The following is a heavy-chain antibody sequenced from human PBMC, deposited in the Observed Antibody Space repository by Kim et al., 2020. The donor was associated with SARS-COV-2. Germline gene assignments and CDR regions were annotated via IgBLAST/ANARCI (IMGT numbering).Heavy chain of an antibody. V-gene: IGHV4-39*07. CDR1: GGSISSSSYY. CDR2: IYYSGST. Sequence: SETLSLTCTVSGGSISSSSYYWGWIRQPPGKGLEWIGSIYYSGSTYYNPSLKSRVTISVDTSKNQFSLELSSVTAADTAVYYCASTLLLWFGERQFQHWGQGTLVTVSS. D-gene: IGHD3-10*01. CDR3: ASTLLLWFGERQFQH. J-gene: IGHJ1*01.